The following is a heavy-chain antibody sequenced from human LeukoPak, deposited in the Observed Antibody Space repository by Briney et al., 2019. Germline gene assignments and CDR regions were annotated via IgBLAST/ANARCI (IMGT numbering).Heavy chain of an antibody. CDR2: IYSGGST. D-gene: IGHD3-10*01. J-gene: IGHJ4*02. Sequence: PGGSLRLSCAASGFTVSSNYMSWVRQAPGKGLEWVSVIYSGGSTYYADSVKGRLTISRDNSKNTLYLQMNSLRAEDTAVYYCGLDYYGSGSYGDWGQGTLVTVSS. CDR3: GLDYYGSGSYGD. CDR1: GFTVSSNY. V-gene: IGHV3-53*01.